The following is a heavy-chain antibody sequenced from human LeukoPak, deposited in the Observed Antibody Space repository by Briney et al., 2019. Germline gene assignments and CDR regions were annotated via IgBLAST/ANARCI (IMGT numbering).Heavy chain of an antibody. CDR3: ARAGDTYSNYPKNVVGWFDP. J-gene: IGHJ5*02. V-gene: IGHV3-11*01. D-gene: IGHD4-11*01. CDR1: GFTFSDYY. CDR2: ISSSGSTI. Sequence: GGSLRLSCAASGFTFSDYYMSWIRQAPGKGLEWVSYISSSGSTIYYADSVKGRFTISRDNAKNSLYLQMNSLRAEDTAVCYCARAGDTYSNYPKNVVGWFDPWGQGTLVTVSS.